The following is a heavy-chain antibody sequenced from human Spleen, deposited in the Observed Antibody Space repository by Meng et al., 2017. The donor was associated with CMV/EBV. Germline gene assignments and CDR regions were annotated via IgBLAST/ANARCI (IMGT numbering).Heavy chain of an antibody. V-gene: IGHV3-48*03. CDR2: ISSGGSTI. CDR3: AKERYTGSPNWFDP. J-gene: IGHJ5*02. D-gene: IGHD1-26*01. CDR1: GFTFSSYE. Sequence: GESLKISCAASGFTFSSYEMNWVRQAPGKGLEWVSYISSGGSTIYYADSVKGRFTISRDNAKNTLYLQMNSLRAEDTAVYYCAKERYTGSPNWFDPWGQGTLVTVSS.